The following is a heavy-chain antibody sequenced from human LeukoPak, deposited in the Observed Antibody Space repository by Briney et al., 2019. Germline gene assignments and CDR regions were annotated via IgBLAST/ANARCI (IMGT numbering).Heavy chain of an antibody. CDR1: GGTFSSYA. Sequence: SVKVSCKASGGTFSSYAISWVRQAPGQGLEWMGGIIPIFGTANYAQKFQGRVTITTDESTSTAYMELSSVTAADTAVYYCAREKDSSSYIDAFDIWGQGTMVTVSS. CDR2: IIPIFGTA. CDR3: AREKDSSSYIDAFDI. V-gene: IGHV1-69*05. D-gene: IGHD6-13*01. J-gene: IGHJ3*02.